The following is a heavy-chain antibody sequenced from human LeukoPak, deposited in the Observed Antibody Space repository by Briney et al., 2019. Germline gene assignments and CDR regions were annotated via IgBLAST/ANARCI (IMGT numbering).Heavy chain of an antibody. V-gene: IGHV4-59*08. CDR3: TMRGYGSAPFDY. J-gene: IGHJ4*02. CDR2: IYYSGST. Sequence: SETLSPTCTVSGGSISSYYWSWIRQPPGKGLEWIGYIYYSGSTNYNPSLKSRVTISVDTSKNQFSLKLSSVTAADTAVYYCTMRGYGSAPFDYWGQGTLVTVSS. CDR1: GGSISSYY. D-gene: IGHD3-10*01.